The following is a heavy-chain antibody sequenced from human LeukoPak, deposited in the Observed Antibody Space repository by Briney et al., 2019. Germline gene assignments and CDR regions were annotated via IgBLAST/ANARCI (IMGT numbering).Heavy chain of an antibody. V-gene: IGHV4-39*01. CDR3: ARGGESGYDT. J-gene: IGHJ5*02. Sequence: SETLSLTCTVSGGSISSSSNYWGWIRQPPGKGLEWIGTIYSTGNTYYNPSLKSRLTISVDTSKNQFSLKLSSVTAADTAVYYCARGGESGYDTWGQGSLVTVSS. D-gene: IGHD5-12*01. CDR2: IYSTGNT. CDR1: GGSISSSSNY.